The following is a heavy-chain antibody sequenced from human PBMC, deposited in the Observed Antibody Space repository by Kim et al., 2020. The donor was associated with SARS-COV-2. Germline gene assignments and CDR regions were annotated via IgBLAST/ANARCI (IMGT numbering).Heavy chain of an antibody. CDR2: IYYSGST. D-gene: IGHD3-9*01. J-gene: IGHJ2*01. CDR3: ASKGLHYDILTGYSPNYWYFDL. Sequence: SETLSLTCTVSGGSISSGGYYWSWIRQHPGKGLEWIGYIYYSGSTYYNPSLKSRVTISVDTSKNQFSLKLSSVTAADTAVYYCASKGLHYDILTGYSPNYWYFDLWGRGTLVTVSS. V-gene: IGHV4-31*03. CDR1: GGSISSGGYY.